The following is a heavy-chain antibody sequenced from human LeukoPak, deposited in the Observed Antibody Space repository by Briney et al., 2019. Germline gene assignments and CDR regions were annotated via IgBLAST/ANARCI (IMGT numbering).Heavy chain of an antibody. CDR3: TTFIRSSSFDY. V-gene: IGHV3-15*01. CDR2: IKSKTDGGTT. Sequence: GGSLRLSCAASGFTFSNAWMSWVRQAPGKGLEWVGRIKSKTDGGTTDYAAPVKCRFTISRDDSKNTLYLQMNSLKTEDTAVYYCTTFIRSSSFDYWGQGTLVTVSS. CDR1: GFTFSNAW. D-gene: IGHD2-2*01. J-gene: IGHJ4*02.